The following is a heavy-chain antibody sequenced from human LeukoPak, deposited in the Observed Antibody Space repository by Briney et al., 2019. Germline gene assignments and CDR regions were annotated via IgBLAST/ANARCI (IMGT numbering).Heavy chain of an antibody. J-gene: IGHJ3*02. D-gene: IGHD6-19*01. CDR2: IYPGDYDT. Sequence: GESLKISCKGSGYSFTIYLIGWVRQMAGKGLEWMGIIYPGDYDTRYSPSFQGQVTISADKSISAAYLQWSSLKASDTAMYYCARRNQWLAHAFDIWGQGTMVTVSS. V-gene: IGHV5-51*01. CDR3: ARRNQWLAHAFDI. CDR1: GYSFTIYL.